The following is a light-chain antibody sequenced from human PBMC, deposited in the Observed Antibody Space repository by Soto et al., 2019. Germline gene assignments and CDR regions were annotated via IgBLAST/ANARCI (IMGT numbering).Light chain of an antibody. J-gene: IGLJ2*01. Sequence: QSVLTQPPSASGTPGQRVNISCSGSSSNIGAGYDVHWYQLLPGTAPKLLIYDNSNRPSGVPYRFSGSKSGTSASLAITGLQAEDEADYYCQSYDSSLSGFVVFGGGTKVTVL. V-gene: IGLV1-40*01. CDR2: DNS. CDR3: QSYDSSLSGFVV. CDR1: SSNIGAGYD.